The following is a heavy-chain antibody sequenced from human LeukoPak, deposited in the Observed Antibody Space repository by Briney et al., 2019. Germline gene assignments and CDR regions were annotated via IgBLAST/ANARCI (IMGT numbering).Heavy chain of an antibody. CDR3: ARGFLYRGGYYFDE. Sequence: GESLKISCAASGFTVRSTYMSWVRQAPGKGLEWVSPTYSGGFTYYADSVKGRFTISRDNSKNTLCLQMNSLGAADTAVYYCARGFLYRGGYYFDEWGQGPLVTVSS. J-gene: IGHJ4*02. CDR2: TYSGGFT. CDR1: GFTVRSTY. D-gene: IGHD3-16*01. V-gene: IGHV3-53*01.